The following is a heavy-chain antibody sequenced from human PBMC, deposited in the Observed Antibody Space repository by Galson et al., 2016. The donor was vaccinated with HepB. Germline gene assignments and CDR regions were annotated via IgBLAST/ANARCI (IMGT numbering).Heavy chain of an antibody. CDR1: GFTFEDYG. Sequence: SLRLSCAASGFTFEDYGMFWVRQAPGKGLLWLSYISGDGRSIYYADSVKGRFTISRDNSKNTLYLQMNSLRAEDTAVYYWAKGGVRSSYYYGMDVWGQGTTVTVSS. CDR2: ISGDGRSI. V-gene: IGHV3-23*01. CDR3: AKGGVRSSYYYGMDV. J-gene: IGHJ6*02. D-gene: IGHD3-16*01.